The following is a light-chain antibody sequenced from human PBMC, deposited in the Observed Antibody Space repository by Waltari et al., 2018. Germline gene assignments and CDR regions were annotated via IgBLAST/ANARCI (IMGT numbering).Light chain of an antibody. CDR1: SDDYEINNF. V-gene: IGLV2-23*03. Sequence: ALTQPASVSGSRGQSITFSCTGLSDDYEINNFVSWYQLLPDKAPNLIIYAGAQRPSGVSPRFSASKSGSTASLTISGLQADDEADYFCCSYGSSYTLVFGGGTRLTVL. CDR2: AGA. J-gene: IGLJ2*01. CDR3: CSYGSSYTLV.